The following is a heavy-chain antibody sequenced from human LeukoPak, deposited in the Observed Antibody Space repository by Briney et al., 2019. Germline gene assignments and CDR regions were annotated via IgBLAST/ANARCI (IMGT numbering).Heavy chain of an antibody. CDR1: GGSFSGYY. CDR3: AISLGIAEDY. D-gene: IGHD6-13*01. V-gene: IGHV4-34*01. J-gene: IGHJ4*02. CDR2: INHSGST. Sequence: SETLSLTCAVYGGSFSGYYWSWIRQPPGKGLEWIGEINHSGSTNYNPSLKSRVTISVDTSKNQFSLRLSSVTAADTAVYYCAISLGIAEDYWGQGTLVTVSS.